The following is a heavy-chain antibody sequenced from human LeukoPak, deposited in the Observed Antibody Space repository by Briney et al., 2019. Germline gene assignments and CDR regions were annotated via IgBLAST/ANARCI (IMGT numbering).Heavy chain of an antibody. D-gene: IGHD3-10*01. J-gene: IGHJ5*02. CDR1: GYTFTSYY. CDR2: INPSGGST. CDR3: APMVRGVMGKS. Sequence: ASVKVSCKASGYTFTSYYMHWVRHAPAPGIEWMGIINPSGGSTSYAQKFQGRVTMTRDTSTSTVYMELSSLRSEDTAVYYCAPMVRGVMGKSWGQGTLVTVSS. V-gene: IGHV1-46*01.